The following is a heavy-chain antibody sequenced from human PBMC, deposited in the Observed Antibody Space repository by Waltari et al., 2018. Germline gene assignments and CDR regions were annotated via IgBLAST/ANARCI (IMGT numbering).Heavy chain of an antibody. J-gene: IGHJ4*02. D-gene: IGHD3-10*01. Sequence: QVQLQESGPGLVKPSETLSLSCTVSSDSISSYYWSWLRLSPGKGLEWIGDIYYTGSTDYKPALANRVTISIDTSKNGFSLKLRSVTAAETAVFYCAGSYPPRGFDYWGQGTLVTVSS. CDR2: IYYTGST. V-gene: IGHV4-59*01. CDR3: AGSYPPRGFDY. CDR1: SDSISSYY.